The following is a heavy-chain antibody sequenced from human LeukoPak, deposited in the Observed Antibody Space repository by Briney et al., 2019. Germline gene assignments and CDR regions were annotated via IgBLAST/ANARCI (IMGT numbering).Heavy chain of an antibody. CDR3: AKVGEYYGAGASFDY. CDR1: GFTFSTYG. CDR2: ISASGDTT. V-gene: IGHV3-23*01. D-gene: IGHD3-10*01. Sequence: GGSLRLSCAVSGFTFSTYGMSWVRQTPGKGLEWVSTISASGDTTDYADSVKGRFTISRDNSQNTLYLQMSSLRADDTAVYYCAKVGEYYGAGASFDYWAREPWSPSPQ. J-gene: IGHJ4*02.